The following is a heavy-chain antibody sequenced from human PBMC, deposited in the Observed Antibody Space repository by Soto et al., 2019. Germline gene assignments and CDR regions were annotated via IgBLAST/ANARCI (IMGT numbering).Heavy chain of an antibody. CDR1: GYTFISYY. CDR2: INPRGGDT. V-gene: IGHV1-46*01. D-gene: IGHD2-2*01. CDR3: ARGSNSSSRLGWLDP. Sequence: ASVKVSCKASGYTFISYYMYWVRQAPGQGLEWMGIINPRGGDTRYAQKFQGRVTVTSDTSTSTVSMELSSLRSDDTAVYYCARGSNSSSRLGWLDPWGQGTMVTVSS. J-gene: IGHJ5*02.